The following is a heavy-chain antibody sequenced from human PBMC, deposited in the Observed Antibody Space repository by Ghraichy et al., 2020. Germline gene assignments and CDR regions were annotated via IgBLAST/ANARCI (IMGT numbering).Heavy chain of an antibody. Sequence: GGSLRLSCAASGFIFNTYTMHWVRQGPGKGLEWVAVISYDGTNDYYADSVKGRFTISRDNSKNTLFLQMNSLRADDTGVYYCARDLVYCAAHSCKDYWGQGTLVTVSS. CDR1: GFIFNTYT. D-gene: IGHD2-8*02. CDR2: ISYDGTND. J-gene: IGHJ4*02. CDR3: ARDLVYCAAHSCKDY. V-gene: IGHV3-30-3*01.